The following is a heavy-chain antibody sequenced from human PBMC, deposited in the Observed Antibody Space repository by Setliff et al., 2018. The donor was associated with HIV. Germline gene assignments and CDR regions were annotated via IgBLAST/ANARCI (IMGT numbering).Heavy chain of an antibody. CDR2: ISSSGSTI. CDR1: GFTFSDYY. V-gene: IGHV3-11*04. D-gene: IGHD2-8*01. CDR3: ARTACSLAMGCYFDF. Sequence: GGSLRLSCAASGFTFSDYYMSWIRQAPGKGLEWISYISSSGSTIYYADSVKGRFTISRDNAKNSLYLQMNSRRAEDAAVYYCARTACSLAMGCYFDFWGRGTLVTVSS. J-gene: IGHJ4*02.